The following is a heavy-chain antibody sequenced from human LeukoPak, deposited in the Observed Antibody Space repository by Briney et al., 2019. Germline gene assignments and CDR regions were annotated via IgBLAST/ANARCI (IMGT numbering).Heavy chain of an antibody. CDR1: GFTFKTYG. V-gene: IGHV3-30*02. CDR3: AQGHSHTAMYF. D-gene: IGHD5-18*01. J-gene: IGHJ4*02. Sequence: GSLRLSCAASGFTFKTYGMHWVRQAPGKGLDWVAFIEKDGSNKYYADSVKGRFTVSRDNSKNRLYLQVNSLRVEDTAVYYCAQGHSHTAMYFWGQGTLVTVSS. CDR2: IEKDGSNK.